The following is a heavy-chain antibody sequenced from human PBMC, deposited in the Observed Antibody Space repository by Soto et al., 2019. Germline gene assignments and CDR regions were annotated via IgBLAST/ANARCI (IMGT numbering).Heavy chain of an antibody. CDR2: INPIGGRT. D-gene: IGHD6-13*01. J-gene: IGHJ6*02. CDR1: GYTVSNYD. CDR3: ARRPPTLVGTPYSSTWYSNYYAMAV. V-gene: IGHV1-46*04. Sequence: ASVTVSCKGSGYTVSNYDMRCELQALGQGLERMGIINPIGGRTNSAQTLQGRVPMTRDTSTSTVYMELSSLRSADTAVYYFARRPPTLVGTPYSSTWYSNYYAMAVWGHGTTVTISS.